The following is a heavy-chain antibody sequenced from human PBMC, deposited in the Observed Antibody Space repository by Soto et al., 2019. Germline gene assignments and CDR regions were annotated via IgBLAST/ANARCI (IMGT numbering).Heavy chain of an antibody. V-gene: IGHV1-18*01. D-gene: IGHD3-10*01. J-gene: IGHJ4*02. CDR3: ARGPYGSGSYYNPYDY. CDR2: ISAYNGNT. Sequence: ASVKVYCKAAGYTFPSYGISWVRQAPGQGLEWMGWISAYNGNTNYAQKLQGRVTMTTDTSTSTAYMELRSLRSDDTAVYYCARGPYGSGSYYNPYDYWGQGTLVTVSS. CDR1: GYTFPSYG.